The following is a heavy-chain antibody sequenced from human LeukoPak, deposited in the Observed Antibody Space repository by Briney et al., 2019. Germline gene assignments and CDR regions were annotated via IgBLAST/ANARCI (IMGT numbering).Heavy chain of an antibody. D-gene: IGHD3-9*01. CDR1: GYSISSGYY. Sequence: SETLSLTCAVSGYSISSGYYWGWIRQPPGKGLEWIGSIYHSGSTYYNPSLKSRVTISVDTSKNQFSLKLSSVTAADTAVYYCAREDYDILIGYSNFDYWGQGTLVTVSS. CDR2: IYHSGST. V-gene: IGHV4-38-2*02. CDR3: AREDYDILIGYSNFDY. J-gene: IGHJ4*02.